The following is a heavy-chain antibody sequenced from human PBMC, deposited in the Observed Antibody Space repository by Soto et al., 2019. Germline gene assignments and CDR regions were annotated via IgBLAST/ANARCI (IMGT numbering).Heavy chain of an antibody. CDR2: FDYGGST. CDR1: GGSITSNNHY. Sequence: SETLCLTCSASGGSITSNNHYGARIRPPPGKGLEWIGSFDYGGSTYYTPSLTSRDTISVDTSKNQFSLKLSTVTAADPAVYYCARHHHKAWYDFWGQGTLVTVSS. V-gene: IGHV4-39*01. CDR3: ARHHHKAWYDF. J-gene: IGHJ5*01.